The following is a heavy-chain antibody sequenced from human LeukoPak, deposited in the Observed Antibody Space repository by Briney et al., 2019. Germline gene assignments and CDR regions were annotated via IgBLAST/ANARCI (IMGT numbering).Heavy chain of an antibody. CDR3: ARVRGIAAAGRFDY. CDR1: GYTFTGYY. J-gene: IGHJ4*02. V-gene: IGHV1-2*02. D-gene: IGHD6-13*01. CDR2: INPNSGGT. Sequence: ASVKVSCKASGYTFTGYYMHWVRQAPGQGLEWMEWINPNSGGTNYAQKFQGRVTMTRDTSISTAYMELSRLRSDDTAVYYCARVRGIAAAGRFDYWGQGTLVTVSS.